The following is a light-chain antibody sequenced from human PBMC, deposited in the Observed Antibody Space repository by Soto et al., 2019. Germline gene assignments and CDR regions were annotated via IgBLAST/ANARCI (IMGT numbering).Light chain of an antibody. CDR2: DAS. V-gene: IGKV1-33*01. Sequence: DIRMTQSPSSLSASVGDRVTITCQASQYISNYLNWYQQKPGKAPRLLIYDASNLETGVPSRFSGSGSGTDFTFTISSLQPEDVATYYWQQYDNLPLTFGPGTKVDIE. CDR1: QYISNY. CDR3: QQYDNLPLT. J-gene: IGKJ3*01.